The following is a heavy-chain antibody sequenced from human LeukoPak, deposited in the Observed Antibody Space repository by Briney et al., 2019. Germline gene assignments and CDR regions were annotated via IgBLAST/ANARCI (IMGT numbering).Heavy chain of an antibody. CDR3: ARVRSYWGGFDY. Sequence: SQTLSLTCTVSGGSISSYYWSWIRQPPGKGLEWIGYIYYSGSTNYNPSLKSRVTISVDTSKNQFSLKLSSVTAADTAVYYCARVRSYWGGFDYWGQGTLVTVSS. CDR1: GGSISSYY. V-gene: IGHV4-59*01. J-gene: IGHJ4*02. CDR2: IYYSGST. D-gene: IGHD1-26*01.